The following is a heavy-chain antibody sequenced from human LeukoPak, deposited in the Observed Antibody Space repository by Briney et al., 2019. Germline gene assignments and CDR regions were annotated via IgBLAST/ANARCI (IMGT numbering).Heavy chain of an antibody. J-gene: IGHJ4*02. V-gene: IGHV1-18*01. CDR2: ISAYNGNT. Sequence: ASVKVSCKASGYTFTSYGISWVRQAPGQGLEWMGWISAYNGNTNYAQKLQGGVTMTTDTSTSTAYMELRSLRSDDTAVYYCASGYSSGWYSNEYYFDYWGQGTLVTVSS. CDR3: ASGYSSGWYSNEYYFDY. D-gene: IGHD6-19*01. CDR1: GYTFTSYG.